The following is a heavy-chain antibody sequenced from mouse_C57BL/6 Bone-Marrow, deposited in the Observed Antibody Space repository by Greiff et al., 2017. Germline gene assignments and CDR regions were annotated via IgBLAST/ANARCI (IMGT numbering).Heavy chain of an antibody. CDR2: ISSGSSTI. D-gene: IGHD6-1*01. V-gene: IGHV5-17*01. Sequence: EVQVVESGGGLVKPGGSLKLSCAASGFTFSDYGMHWVRQAPEKGLEWVAYISSGSSTIYYADTVKGRFTISRDTAKNTLFLQMTSLRSEDTAMYYCARRQRDYYAMDYWGHGTSVTVSS. J-gene: IGHJ4*01. CDR3: ARRQRDYYAMDY. CDR1: GFTFSDYG.